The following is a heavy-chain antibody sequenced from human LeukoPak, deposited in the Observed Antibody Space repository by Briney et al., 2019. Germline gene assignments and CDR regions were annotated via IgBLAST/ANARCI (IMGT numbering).Heavy chain of an antibody. CDR2: IYYSGST. J-gene: IGHJ5*02. V-gene: IGHV4-59*01. CDR3: ARGGITMVRGVIRFDP. D-gene: IGHD3-10*01. CDR1: GGSISSYY. Sequence: SETLSLTCTVSGGSISSYYWSWIWQPPGKGLEWIGYIYYSGSTNYNPSLKSRVTISVDTSKNQFSLKLSSVTAADTAVYYCARGGITMVRGVIRFDPWGQGTLVTVSS.